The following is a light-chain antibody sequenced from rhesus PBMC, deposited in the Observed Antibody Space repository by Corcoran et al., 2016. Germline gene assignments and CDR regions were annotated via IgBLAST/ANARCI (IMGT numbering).Light chain of an antibody. CDR2: YAS. V-gene: IGKV1S14*01. Sequence: DIQMTQSPSSLSASVVDTVTITCRARQCISNFLSWYQQKPGKAPKPMIYYASKLQSGFPSMFSCSGAGTHFTIAISSLKPEDFATYYCEQHNSYPPPLGQGTKVEVK. J-gene: IGKJ1*01. CDR1: QCISNF. CDR3: EQHNSYPPP.